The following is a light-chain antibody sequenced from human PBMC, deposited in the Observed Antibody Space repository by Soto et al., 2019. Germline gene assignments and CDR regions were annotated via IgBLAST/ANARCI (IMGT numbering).Light chain of an antibody. J-gene: IGLJ3*02. CDR3: QSYDSSLSGWV. Sequence: QSVLTQPPSVSGAPGQRITLSCTGRSSNIGADYDVHWYQQFPGTAPKLLIYGSTNRPSGVPDRFSGSKSGTSASLAITELQAEDEADYYCQSYDSSLSGWVFGGGTKLTVL. V-gene: IGLV1-40*01. CDR2: GST. CDR1: SSNIGADYD.